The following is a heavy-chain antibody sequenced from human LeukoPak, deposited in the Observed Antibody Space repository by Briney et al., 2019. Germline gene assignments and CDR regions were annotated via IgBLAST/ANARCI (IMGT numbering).Heavy chain of an antibody. Sequence: GGSLRLSCAASRFTFSSYAMSWVRQAPGKGLEWVAGISGSGGSAFHADSVKGRFTISRDNSKNTLYLQMNSLRAEDTAVYYCAKARTSAYDFSLGSWGQGTLVTVSS. D-gene: IGHD5-12*01. V-gene: IGHV3-23*01. CDR2: ISGSGGSA. CDR3: AKARTSAYDFSLGS. CDR1: RFTFSSYA. J-gene: IGHJ5*02.